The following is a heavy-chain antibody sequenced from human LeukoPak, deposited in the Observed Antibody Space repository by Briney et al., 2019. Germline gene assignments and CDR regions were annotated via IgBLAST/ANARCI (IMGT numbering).Heavy chain of an antibody. CDR3: ARGGGSGSYYNDFDY. J-gene: IGHJ4*02. CDR2: VYSSGNT. Sequence: SETLSLTCTVSGGSIGSFYWNWIRQPPGKGLEWIGYVYSSGNTNYNPSLKSRVTISVDTSKNQFSLKLSSVTAADTAVYYCARGGGSGSYYNDFDYWGQGTLVTVSS. CDR1: GGSIGSFY. D-gene: IGHD3-10*01. V-gene: IGHV4-59*01.